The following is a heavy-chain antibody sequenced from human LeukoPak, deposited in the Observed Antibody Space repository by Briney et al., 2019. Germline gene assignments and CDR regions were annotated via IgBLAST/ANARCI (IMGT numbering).Heavy chain of an antibody. CDR2: ISYDESNK. Sequence: AGGSLRLSCAASGFTFSSYAMHWVRQAPGKGLEWVAVISYDESNKYYADSVKGRFTISRDNSKNTLYLQMNSLRAEDTAVYYCARVSPYSSSWYDYWGQGTLVTVSS. J-gene: IGHJ4*02. D-gene: IGHD6-13*01. CDR3: ARVSPYSSSWYDY. V-gene: IGHV3-30-3*01. CDR1: GFTFSSYA.